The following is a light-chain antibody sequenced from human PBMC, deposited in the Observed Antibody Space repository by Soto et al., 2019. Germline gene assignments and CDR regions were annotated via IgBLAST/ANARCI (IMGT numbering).Light chain of an antibody. CDR2: EVS. J-gene: IGLJ2*01. CDR3: SSYTIRSTAVV. V-gene: IGLV2-14*01. Sequence: QSVLTQPASVSGSPGQSITISCTGTSSDVGGYNYVSWYQQHPGKPPKLMIYEVSNRPSGVSNRFSGPTSCNTASLTISGPQRAEKADHYCSSYTIRSTAVVFGGVTERT. CDR1: SSDVGGYNY.